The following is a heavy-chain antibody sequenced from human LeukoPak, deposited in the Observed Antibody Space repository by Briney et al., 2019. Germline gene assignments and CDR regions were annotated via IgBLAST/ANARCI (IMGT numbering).Heavy chain of an antibody. D-gene: IGHD3-3*01. J-gene: IGHJ6*03. Sequence: PSQTLSLTCTVSGVSISSGSYYWSWIRQPAGKGLEWIGRIYTSGSTNYNPSLKSRVTISVDTSKNQFSLKLSSVTAADTAVYYCAREGLRDFGVVITYYYYYYMDVWGKGTTVTVSS. CDR1: GVSISSGSYY. V-gene: IGHV4-61*02. CDR3: AREGLRDFGVVITYYYYYYMDV. CDR2: IYTSGST.